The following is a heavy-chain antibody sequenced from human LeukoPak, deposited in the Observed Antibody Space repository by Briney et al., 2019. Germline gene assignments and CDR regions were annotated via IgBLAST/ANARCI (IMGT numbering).Heavy chain of an antibody. Sequence: SETLSLTCTVSGGSISSYYWSWMRHPPGKGLEWIGYIYYSGSTNYSPSLKSRVTISVDTSKNQFSLKLSSVTAADTAVYYCARVRSYDILTGYDWGFDPWGQGTLVTVSS. CDR3: ARVRSYDILTGYDWGFDP. CDR2: IYYSGST. V-gene: IGHV4-59*01. J-gene: IGHJ5*02. D-gene: IGHD3-9*01. CDR1: GGSISSYY.